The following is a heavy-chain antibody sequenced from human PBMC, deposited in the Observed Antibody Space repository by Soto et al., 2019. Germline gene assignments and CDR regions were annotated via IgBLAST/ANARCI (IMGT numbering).Heavy chain of an antibody. CDR1: GYTFTSYA. CDR2: INAGNGNT. J-gene: IGHJ6*02. V-gene: IGHV1-3*01. D-gene: IGHD3-3*01. Sequence: GASVKVSCKASGYTFTSYAMHWVRQAPGQRLEWMGWINAGNGNTKYSQKFQGRVTITRDTSASTAYMELSSLRSEDTAVYYCASSMALRFLEWSPSYYYGMDVWGQGTTVTVSS. CDR3: ASSMALRFLEWSPSYYYGMDV.